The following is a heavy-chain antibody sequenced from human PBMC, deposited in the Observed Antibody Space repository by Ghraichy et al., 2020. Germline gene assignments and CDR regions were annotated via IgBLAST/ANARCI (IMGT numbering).Heavy chain of an antibody. CDR1: GFTFSSYS. V-gene: IGHV3-48*01. CDR2: INSISRNI. J-gene: IGHJ3*02. Sequence: GGSLRLSCAASGFTFSSYSMNWVRQAPGKGLERLSYINSISRNINYADSVKGRFTISRENDKNSLFLQMNSLRVEDTAVYYCARDLECACDIWGQGSMVTVSS. D-gene: IGHD3-3*01. CDR3: ARDLECACDI.